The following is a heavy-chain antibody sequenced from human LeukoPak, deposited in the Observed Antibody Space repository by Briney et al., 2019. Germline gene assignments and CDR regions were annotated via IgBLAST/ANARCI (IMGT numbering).Heavy chain of an antibody. D-gene: IGHD3-22*01. CDR3: ARDRVIVGPSDAFDI. CDR1: GYTFSGYY. V-gene: IGHV1-2*02. CDR2: INPNSGGT. J-gene: IGHJ3*02. Sequence: ASVKVSCKTSGYTFSGYYMNWVRQAPGQGLEWMGWINPNSGGTNSAQKFQGRVTMTRDTSISTAYMEMSRLRSDDTAVYYCARDRVIVGPSDAFDIWGQGTMLTVSS.